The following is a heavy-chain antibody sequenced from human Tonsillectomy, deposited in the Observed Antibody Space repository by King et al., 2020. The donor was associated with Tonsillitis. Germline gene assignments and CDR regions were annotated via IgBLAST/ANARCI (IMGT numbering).Heavy chain of an antibody. Sequence: TLKESGPTLVKPTQTLTLTCTVSGLSVTTGGVGVGWIRQPPGKALEWLALIYWDDTEYYRPYLNNRLNITKDNSKNQVVLTMTNMDPVDTATYYCARTGEPYFDSWGQGTLVIVSS. CDR1: GLSVTTGGVG. V-gene: IGHV2-5*02. J-gene: IGHJ4*02. CDR2: IYWDDTE. CDR3: ARTGEPYFDS. D-gene: IGHD7-27*01.